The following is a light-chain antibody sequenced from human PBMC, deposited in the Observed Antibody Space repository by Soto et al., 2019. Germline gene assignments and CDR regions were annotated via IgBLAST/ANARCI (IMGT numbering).Light chain of an antibody. J-gene: IGKJ1*01. Sequence: IVMTQSPGTLSLSAGDSATLSCRASQSVSSSYLAWYQQKPGQAPRLLIYGASSRATGIPDRFSGSGSGTDFTLTISRLEPEDFAVYYCQQYGSSLWTVGQGTKVDIK. CDR1: QSVSSSY. V-gene: IGKV3-20*01. CDR3: QQYGSSLWT. CDR2: GAS.